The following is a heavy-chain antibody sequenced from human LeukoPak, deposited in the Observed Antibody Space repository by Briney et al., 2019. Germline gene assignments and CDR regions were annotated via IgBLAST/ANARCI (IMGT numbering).Heavy chain of an antibody. D-gene: IGHD3-22*01. Sequence: GGSLRLSCAASGFTFSSYAMHWVRQARGKGLEWVAVISYDGSNIYYADSVKGRFTISRDNSKNTLYLQVNSLRAEDTAVYYCARDYSSGYYRTFDYWGQGTLVTVSS. J-gene: IGHJ4*02. CDR2: ISYDGSNI. CDR1: GFTFSSYA. V-gene: IGHV3-30*04. CDR3: ARDYSSGYYRTFDY.